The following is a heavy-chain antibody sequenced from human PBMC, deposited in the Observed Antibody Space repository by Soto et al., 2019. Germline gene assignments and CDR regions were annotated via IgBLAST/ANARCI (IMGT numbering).Heavy chain of an antibody. CDR2: INHSGST. J-gene: IGHJ4*02. CDR1: GGSFSGYY. D-gene: IGHD2-15*01. CDR3: ARGGCSGGSCYPPVGFYFDY. V-gene: IGHV4-34*01. Sequence: QVQLQQWGAGLLKPSETLSLTCAVYGGSFSGYYWSWIRQPPGKGLEWIGEINHSGSTNYNPSLKSRVTISVDTSKNQFSLKLSSVTATETAVYYCARGGCSGGSCYPPVGFYFDYWGQGTLLTVSS.